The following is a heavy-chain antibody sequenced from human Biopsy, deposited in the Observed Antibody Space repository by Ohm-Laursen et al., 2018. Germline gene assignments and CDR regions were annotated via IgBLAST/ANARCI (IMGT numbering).Heavy chain of an antibody. CDR3: VHRQGVGFGELRHNYYGLDA. CDR1: GFSLYNTGVG. J-gene: IGHJ6*02. V-gene: IGHV2-5*02. Sequence: TTQTLTLTRTFSGFSLYNTGVGVGWIRQPPGKALEWLALIYWDKTERYSPSLQSRLTITEDTSKNQVVLKMTNMEPEDTATYYCVHRQGVGFGELRHNYYGLDAWGQGTTVTVSS. D-gene: IGHD3-10*01. CDR2: IYWDKTE.